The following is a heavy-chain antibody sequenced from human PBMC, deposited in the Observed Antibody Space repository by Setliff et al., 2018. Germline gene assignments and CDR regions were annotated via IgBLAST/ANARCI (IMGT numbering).Heavy chain of an antibody. Sequence: SETLSLTCTVSGVSIRSYYWSWIRQPPGKGLEWIGYIFYSGSSNYNPSLQSRVSISVDTSKNQLSLKLDSLTAADTAVYFCARLPRTVTHFDYWGQGALVTLSS. V-gene: IGHV4-59*01. J-gene: IGHJ4*02. CDR3: ARLPRTVTHFDY. D-gene: IGHD4-17*01. CDR2: IFYSGSS. CDR1: GVSIRSYY.